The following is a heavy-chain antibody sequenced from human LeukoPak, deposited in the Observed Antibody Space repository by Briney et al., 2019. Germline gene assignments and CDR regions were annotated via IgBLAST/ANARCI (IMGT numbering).Heavy chain of an antibody. CDR2: ISSSGSTI. Sequence: GGSLRLSCAASGFTFSDYYVSWIRQAPGKGLEWVSYISSSGSTIYYADSVKGRFTISRDNAKNSLYLQMSSLRAEDTAVYYCARGTYYYDSSGYYPYYYMDVWGKGTTVTVSS. J-gene: IGHJ6*03. CDR3: ARGTYYYDSSGYYPYYYMDV. CDR1: GFTFSDYY. V-gene: IGHV3-11*01. D-gene: IGHD3-22*01.